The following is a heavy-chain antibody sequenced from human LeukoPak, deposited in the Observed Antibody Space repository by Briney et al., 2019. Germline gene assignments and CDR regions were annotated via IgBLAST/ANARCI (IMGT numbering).Heavy chain of an antibody. CDR3: ARSRSGYYEDY. D-gene: IGHD3-22*01. V-gene: IGHV3-7*01. CDR1: GFTFSTYW. Sequence: TGGSLRLSCAASGFTFSTYWMSWVCQAPGKGLEWVANIKEDGSEKYYVDSVKGRFTISRDNAKNSLSLQVNSLSAEDTAVYYCARSRSGYYEDYWGQGTLVTVPS. J-gene: IGHJ4*02. CDR2: IKEDGSEK.